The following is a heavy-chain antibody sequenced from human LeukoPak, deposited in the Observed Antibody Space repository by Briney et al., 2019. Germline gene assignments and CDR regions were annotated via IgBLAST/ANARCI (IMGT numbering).Heavy chain of an antibody. Sequence: GASVKVSCKASGYTFTSYGISWVRQAPGQGLEWMGWIGPYNGNTNYAQNLQGRVTMTTDTSTSTAYMELGSLGSDDTAVYYCARDQDSLVRGVIGYWGQGTLVTVPS. CDR1: GYTFTSYG. V-gene: IGHV1-18*01. CDR3: ARDQDSLVRGVIGY. CDR2: IGPYNGNT. J-gene: IGHJ4*02. D-gene: IGHD3-10*01.